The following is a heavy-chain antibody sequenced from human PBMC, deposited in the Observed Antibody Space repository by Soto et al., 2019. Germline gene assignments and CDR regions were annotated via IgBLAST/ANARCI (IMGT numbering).Heavy chain of an antibody. V-gene: IGHV4-59*01. CDR3: AGAHNWDYFDF. J-gene: IGHJ4*02. CDR1: XXXXXXXY. Sequence: SETLSLTCTXXXXXXXXXYWSWIRQPPGKGLEWVGYIYYTGSTNYNPSLKTRVAISMDTSKNQFSLNLSSVTAADGAGYCCAGAHNWDYFDFWGLGTLVTVSS. CDR2: IYYTGST. D-gene: IGHD1-20*01.